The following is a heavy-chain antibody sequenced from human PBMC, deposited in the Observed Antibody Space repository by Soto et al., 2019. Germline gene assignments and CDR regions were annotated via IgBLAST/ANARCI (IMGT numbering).Heavy chain of an antibody. CDR1: GYSFTSYY. J-gene: IGHJ4*02. D-gene: IGHD6-19*01. CDR3: ARRLSTGWFFDF. CDR2: IKPSDSYT. V-gene: IGHV5-10-1*01. Sequence: GESLKISCKGSGYSFTSYYISWVRQMSGKGLEWMGRIKPSDSYTRYSPSFQGQVAFSADKSISTAYLQWSGLKASDTAIYYCARRLSTGWFFDFWGQGTLVTVSS.